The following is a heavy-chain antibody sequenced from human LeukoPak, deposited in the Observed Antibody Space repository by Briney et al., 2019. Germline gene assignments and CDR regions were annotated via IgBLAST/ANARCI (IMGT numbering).Heavy chain of an antibody. Sequence: SETLSLTCTVSGSSITDTSYFWGWIRQPPGKGLEWIGSIYYRGNTYYSPSLKSRVTLFVDTSKNQFSLKLSSVTAADTAIYYCARRKVAAEIGYWGQGTLVTVSS. V-gene: IGHV4-39*01. CDR3: ARRKVAAEIGY. J-gene: IGHJ4*02. CDR1: GSSITDTSYF. D-gene: IGHD6-13*01. CDR2: IYYRGNT.